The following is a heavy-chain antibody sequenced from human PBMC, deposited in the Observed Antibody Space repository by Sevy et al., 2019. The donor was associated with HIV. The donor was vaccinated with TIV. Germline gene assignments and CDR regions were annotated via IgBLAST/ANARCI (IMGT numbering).Heavy chain of an antibody. CDR1: GDSVSSNSAA. CDR2: TYYRSKWYN. V-gene: IGHV6-1*01. Sequence: SQTLSLTCAISGDSVSSNSAAWNWIRQSPSRGLEWLGRTYYRSKWYNDYAVSVKSRITINPDTSKNQFSLQLSSVTPEDTAVYYCARENEEMATIYDAFDIWGQGTMVTVSS. J-gene: IGHJ3*02. CDR3: ARENEEMATIYDAFDI. D-gene: IGHD5-12*01.